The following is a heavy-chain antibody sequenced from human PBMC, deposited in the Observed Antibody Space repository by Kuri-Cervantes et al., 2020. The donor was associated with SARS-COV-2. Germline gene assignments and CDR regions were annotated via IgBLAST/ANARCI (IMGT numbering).Heavy chain of an antibody. CDR1: GYTFTGYY. D-gene: IGHD2-2*01. Sequence: ASVKVSCKASGYTFTGYYMHWVRQAPGQGLEWMGWINPNGGGTNYAQKFQGRVTMTRDTSISTTYMELSRLRSDDTAVYYCARVLGSSTSCYWDWGQGTLVTVSS. CDR2: INPNGGGT. J-gene: IGHJ4*02. CDR3: ARVLGSSTSCYWD. V-gene: IGHV1-2*02.